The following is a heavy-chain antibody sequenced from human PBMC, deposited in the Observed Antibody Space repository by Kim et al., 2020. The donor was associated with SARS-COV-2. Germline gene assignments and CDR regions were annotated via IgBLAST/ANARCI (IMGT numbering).Heavy chain of an antibody. CDR3: LDYHGSGSHGFY. J-gene: IGHJ1*01. D-gene: IGHD3-10*01. Sequence: TYHADSVRGRSTISRDNSKNTVYLQLSNMRAEDTATYYCLDYHGSGSHGFYWGQGALVTVSS. V-gene: IGHV3-23*01. CDR2: T.